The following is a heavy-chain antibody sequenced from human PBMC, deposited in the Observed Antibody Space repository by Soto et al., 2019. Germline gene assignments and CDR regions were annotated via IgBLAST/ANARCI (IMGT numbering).Heavy chain of an antibody. V-gene: IGHV3-74*01. Sequence: EVQLVESGGGLVQPGGSLRLSCAASGFTFSSYWMHWVRQAPGKGLVWVSRINSDGSSTSYADSVKGRFTISRDNAKNTLYRQMTSLRAEDTAVYYCVRTSLVVAAATLEAYWGQGTLVTVSS. CDR2: INSDGSST. J-gene: IGHJ4*02. CDR3: VRTSLVVAAATLEAY. CDR1: GFTFSSYW. D-gene: IGHD2-15*01.